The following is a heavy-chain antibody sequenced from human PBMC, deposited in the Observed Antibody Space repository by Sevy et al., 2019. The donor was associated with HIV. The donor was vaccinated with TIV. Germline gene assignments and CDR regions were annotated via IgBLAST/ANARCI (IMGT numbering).Heavy chain of an antibody. CDR1: GFPFSSYA. CDR3: AKGLRGTTTNNWFDP. V-gene: IGHV3-23*01. D-gene: IGHD4-17*01. J-gene: IGHJ5*02. CDR2: ISGSGCSA. Sequence: GGSLRLSCAASGFPFSSYAMSWVRQAPGKGLEWVSTISGSGCSAYYADSVKGRFTISRENSKNTLFLQRHSLRAEDTAVYYCAKGLRGTTTNNWFDPWGQGTLVTVSS.